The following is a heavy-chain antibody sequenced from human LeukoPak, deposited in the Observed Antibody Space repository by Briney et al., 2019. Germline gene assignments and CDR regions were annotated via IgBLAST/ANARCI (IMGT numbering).Heavy chain of an antibody. CDR2: IYYSGST. D-gene: IGHD5-12*01. Sequence: SETLSLTCTVSGGSISSYYWSWIRQPPGKGLEWIGYIYYSGSTNYNPSLKSRVTISVDTSKNQFSLKLSSVTAADTAVYYCARFGYDFGPDAFDIWGQGTMVTVSS. CDR3: ARFGYDFGPDAFDI. J-gene: IGHJ3*02. V-gene: IGHV4-59*01. CDR1: GGSISSYY.